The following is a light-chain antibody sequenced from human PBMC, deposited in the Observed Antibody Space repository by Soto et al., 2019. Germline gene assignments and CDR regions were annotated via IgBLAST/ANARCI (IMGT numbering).Light chain of an antibody. Sequence: DIQMTQSASSLSASVGDGVTIPCRASQSVSSYVNWYQHKPGKAPKLLIFTTSSLESGVPSRFSGSGSGTDFTLTISSLHPEDFATYYCQQTSIIPWTFGQGTTVEF. CDR1: QSVSSY. CDR3: QQTSIIPWT. V-gene: IGKV1-39*01. J-gene: IGKJ1*01. CDR2: TTS.